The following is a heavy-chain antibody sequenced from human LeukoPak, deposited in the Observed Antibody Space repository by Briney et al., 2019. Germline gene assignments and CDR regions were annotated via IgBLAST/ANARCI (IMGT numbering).Heavy chain of an antibody. D-gene: IGHD2-2*01. CDR1: GFIFSSYG. J-gene: IGHJ4*02. Sequence: PGGSLRLSRAASGFIFSSYGMSWVRQAPGKGLEWVAGISGSGDNTNYADSVKGRFTISRDNSKNTLYLQMNSLRAEDTAVYYCAKRAGYVFDSWGQGNLVTVSS. CDR2: ISGSGDNT. CDR3: AKRAGYVFDS. V-gene: IGHV3-23*01.